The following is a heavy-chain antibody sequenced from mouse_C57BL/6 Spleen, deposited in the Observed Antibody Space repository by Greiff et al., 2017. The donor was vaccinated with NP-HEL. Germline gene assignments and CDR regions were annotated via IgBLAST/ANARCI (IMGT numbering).Heavy chain of an antibody. D-gene: IGHD1-1*01. CDR1: GFTFSDYG. CDR3: ARPGYYGSSWFAY. Sequence: EVQLVESGGGLVKPGGSLKLSCAASGFTFSDYGMYWVRQAPEKGLEWVAYISSGSSTIYYADTVKGRFTISRDNAKNTLFLQMTSLRSEDTAMYYCARPGYYGSSWFAYWGQGTLVTVSA. V-gene: IGHV5-17*01. CDR2: ISSGSSTI. J-gene: IGHJ3*01.